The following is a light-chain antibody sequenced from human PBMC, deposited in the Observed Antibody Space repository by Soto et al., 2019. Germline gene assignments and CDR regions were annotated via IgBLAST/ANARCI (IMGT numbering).Light chain of an antibody. CDR2: EVY. Sequence: QSALTQPASVSWSPGQSLTISCTGTSSDIGGYNYVSWYQQHPGKAPKLMIYEVYRRPSGVSNRFSGSKSGNTASLTISGLQAEDEADYYCSSYTSSSVAFGGGTKLTVL. V-gene: IGLV2-14*01. CDR3: SSYTSSSVA. J-gene: IGLJ2*01. CDR1: SSDIGGYNY.